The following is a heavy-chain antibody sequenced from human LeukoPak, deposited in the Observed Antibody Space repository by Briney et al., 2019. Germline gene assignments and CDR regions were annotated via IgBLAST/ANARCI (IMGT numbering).Heavy chain of an antibody. J-gene: IGHJ3*02. D-gene: IGHD3-16*01. CDR1: GFTLSSYS. CDR2: ISSSSSTI. CDR3: ARALYPASNDAFDI. V-gene: IGHV3-48*01. Sequence: GGSLRLSCAASGFTLSSYSMNWVRQAPGKGLEWVSYISSSSSTIYYADSVKGRFTISRDNAKNSLYLQMNSLRAEDTAVYYCARALYPASNDAFDIWGQGTMVTVSS.